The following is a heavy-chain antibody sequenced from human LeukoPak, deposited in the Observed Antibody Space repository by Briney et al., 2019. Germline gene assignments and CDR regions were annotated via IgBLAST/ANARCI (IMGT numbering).Heavy chain of an antibody. CDR1: GGSISSSSYY. Sequence: PSETLSLTCTVSGGSISSSSYYWGWIRQPPGKGLEWIGSIYYSGSTYYNPSLKSRVTISVDTSKNQFSLKLSSVTAADTAVYYCARSGYSSSWHLYNWFDPWGQGTLVTVSS. D-gene: IGHD6-13*01. CDR3: ARSGYSSSWHLYNWFDP. J-gene: IGHJ5*02. V-gene: IGHV4-39*07. CDR2: IYYSGST.